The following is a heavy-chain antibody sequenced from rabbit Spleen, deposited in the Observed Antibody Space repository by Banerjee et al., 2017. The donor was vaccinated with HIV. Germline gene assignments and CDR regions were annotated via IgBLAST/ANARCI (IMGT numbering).Heavy chain of an antibody. CDR3: VRDQAGYAGYGPYYFNL. V-gene: IGHV1S45*01. Sequence: QEQLVESGGGLVQPEGSLTLTCTASGFDFSSKYYMCWVRQAPGKGLEWIACIDTGSSGFTYFATWAKGRFTISKTSSTTVTLQMTRLTAADTATYFCVRDQAGYAGYGPYYFNLWGPGTLVTVS. J-gene: IGHJ4*01. CDR1: GFDFSSKYY. D-gene: IGHD7-1*01. CDR2: IDTGSSGFT.